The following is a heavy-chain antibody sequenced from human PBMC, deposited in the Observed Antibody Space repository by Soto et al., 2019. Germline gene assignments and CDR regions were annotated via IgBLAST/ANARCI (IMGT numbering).Heavy chain of an antibody. Sequence: QVQLVQSGAEVKKPGSSVKVSCKTSGGTFSSSGITWVRQAPGQGLEWMGGIMPIFNTTNYAQRFQGRVTITADKSTRTAYMELNSLTSEDTAVYYCARDGIRCSSTSCYDYWGQGTLVTVSS. CDR1: GGTFSSSG. J-gene: IGHJ4*02. D-gene: IGHD2-2*01. CDR2: IMPIFNTT. CDR3: ARDGIRCSSTSCYDY. V-gene: IGHV1-69*06.